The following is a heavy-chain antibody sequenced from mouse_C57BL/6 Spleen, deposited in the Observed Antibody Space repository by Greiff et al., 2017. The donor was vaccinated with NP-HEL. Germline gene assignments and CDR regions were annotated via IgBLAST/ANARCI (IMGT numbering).Heavy chain of an antibody. Sequence: VQLQQSGPELVKPGASVKMSCKASGYTFTDYNMHWVKQSHGKSLEWIGYINPNNGGTSYNQKFKGKATLTVNKSSSTAYMELRSLTSEDSAVYYCARSLLYYYGSSYVRSYAMDYWGQGTSVTVSS. D-gene: IGHD1-1*01. CDR3: ARSLLYYYGSSYVRSYAMDY. J-gene: IGHJ4*01. CDR1: GYTFTDYN. V-gene: IGHV1-22*01. CDR2: INPNNGGT.